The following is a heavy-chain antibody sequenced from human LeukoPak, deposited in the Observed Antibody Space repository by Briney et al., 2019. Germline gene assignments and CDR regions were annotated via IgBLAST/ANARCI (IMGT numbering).Heavy chain of an antibody. Sequence: PSETLSLTCAVYGGSFSGYYWSWIRQPPGKGLEWIGEINHSGSTNYNPSLKSRVTISVDTSKNQFSLKLSSVTAADTAVYYCARDRMYYYGMDVWGQGTTVTVSS. V-gene: IGHV4-34*01. CDR2: INHSGST. CDR1: GGSFSGYY. CDR3: ARDRMYYYGMDV. J-gene: IGHJ6*02.